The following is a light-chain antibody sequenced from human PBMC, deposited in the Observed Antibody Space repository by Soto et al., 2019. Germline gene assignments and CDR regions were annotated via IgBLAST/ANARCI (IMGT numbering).Light chain of an antibody. CDR3: QQYGSSPAWT. V-gene: IGKV3-20*01. Sequence: EILVTQSPGTLSLSPGERATLSCRASQSVSSSYLAWYQQKPGQAPRLLIYGASSRATGIPDRFSGSGSGTDFTLTISRLEPEDFAVYYCQQYGSSPAWTFGQGTKVDIK. CDR2: GAS. CDR1: QSVSSSY. J-gene: IGKJ1*01.